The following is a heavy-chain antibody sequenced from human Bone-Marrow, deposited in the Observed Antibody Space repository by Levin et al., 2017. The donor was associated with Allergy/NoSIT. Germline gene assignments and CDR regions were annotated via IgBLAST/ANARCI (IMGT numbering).Heavy chain of an antibody. D-gene: IGHD4-17*01. CDR3: AAMQGTTVTTPPRLDY. CDR1: GNTLTELS. Sequence: GESLKISCRVSGNTLTELSMHWVRQAPGKGLEWMGGFDPEEGEITYAQKIQGRVTMTEDSSTDTAYMELSSLRSDDTAVYFCAAMQGTTVTTPPRLDYWGPGTVVTVSS. CDR2: FDPEEGEI. J-gene: IGHJ4*02. V-gene: IGHV1-24*01.